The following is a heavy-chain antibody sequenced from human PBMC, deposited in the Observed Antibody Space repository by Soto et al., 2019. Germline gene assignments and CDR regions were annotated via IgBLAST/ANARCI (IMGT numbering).Heavy chain of an antibody. CDR1: GFTFSSYG. CDR3: AKDGRPMVRGVRGRSNWFDP. V-gene: IGHV3-30*18. J-gene: IGHJ5*02. D-gene: IGHD3-10*01. Sequence: GGSLRLSCAASGFTFSSYGMHWVRQAPGKGLEWVAVISYDGSNKYYADSVKGRFTISRDNSKNTLYLQMNSLRAEDTAVYYCAKDGRPMVRGVRGRSNWFDPWGQGTLVTVSS. CDR2: ISYDGSNK.